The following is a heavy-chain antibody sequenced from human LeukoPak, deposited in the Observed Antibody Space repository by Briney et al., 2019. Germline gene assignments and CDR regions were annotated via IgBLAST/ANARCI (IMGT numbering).Heavy chain of an antibody. V-gene: IGHV7-4-1*02. CDR3: AIELGGGIAVAGTWVDY. CDR1: GYTFTSYA. D-gene: IGHD6-19*01. CDR2: INTNTGNP. Sequence: ASVKVSCKASGYTFTSYAMNWVRQAPGQGLEWMGWINTNTGNPTYAQGFTGRFVFSLDTSVSTAYLQISSLKAEDTAVYYCAIELGGGIAVAGTWVDYWGQGTLVTVSS. J-gene: IGHJ4*02.